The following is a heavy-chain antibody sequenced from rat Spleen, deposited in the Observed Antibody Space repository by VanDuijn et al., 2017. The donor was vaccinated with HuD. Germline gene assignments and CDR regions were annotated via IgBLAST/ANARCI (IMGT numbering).Heavy chain of an antibody. CDR2: IIYDGSRT. Sequence: EVQLVESGGGLVQPGRSMKLSCAALGFTFSNYYMAWVRQAPKKGLEWVATIIYDGSRTYYPDNVKGRFTISRDNAKSALYLQMNNLRSEDTAIYYCTRVTATWFAHWGQGTLVTVSS. V-gene: IGHV5-7*01. D-gene: IGHD1-10*01. J-gene: IGHJ3*01. CDR3: TRVTATWFAH. CDR1: GFTFSNYY.